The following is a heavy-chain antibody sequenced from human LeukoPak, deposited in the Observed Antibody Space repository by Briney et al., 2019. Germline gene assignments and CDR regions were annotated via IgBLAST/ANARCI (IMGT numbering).Heavy chain of an antibody. CDR2: IYTSGST. V-gene: IGHV4-61*02. Sequence: PSETLSLTCTVSGGSISSGSYYWSWIRQPAGKGLEWIGRIYTSGSTNYNPSLKSRVTISVDTSKNQFSLKLSSVTAADTAVYYCARDPSAAAGTLEGWYFDLWGRGTLVTVSS. J-gene: IGHJ2*01. D-gene: IGHD6-13*01. CDR1: GGSISSGSYY. CDR3: ARDPSAAAGTLEGWYFDL.